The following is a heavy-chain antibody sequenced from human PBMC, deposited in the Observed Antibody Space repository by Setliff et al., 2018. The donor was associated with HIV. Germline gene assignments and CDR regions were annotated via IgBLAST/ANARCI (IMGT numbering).Heavy chain of an antibody. CDR3: ARHGTKWQLAAL. CDR2: INYGGSP. Sequence: SETLSLTCTVSGGSISRSSYHWGWIRQPPGKGLEWIASINYGGSPYYNPSLKSRVNISIDTSKNQFSMKLTSVTAADTAMYYWARHGTKWQLAALWGQGTRVTVSS. D-gene: IGHD1-7*01. CDR1: GGSISRSSYH. J-gene: IGHJ4*02. V-gene: IGHV4-39*01.